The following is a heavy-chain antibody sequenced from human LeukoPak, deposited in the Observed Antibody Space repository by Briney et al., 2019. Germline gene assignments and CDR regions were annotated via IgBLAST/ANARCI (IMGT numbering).Heavy chain of an antibody. CDR3: ARDRSYSFDY. Sequence: PGGSLRLSCVVSGFAFSTYWMHWVRQAPGKGLVWVSRINTDGGGTTYADSVKGRFTITRDNAKTTVHLQMHSLGAEATAEYYCARDRSYSFDYWGQGTLVTVSS. D-gene: IGHD2-21*01. CDR2: INTDGGGT. CDR1: GFAFSTYW. V-gene: IGHV3-74*01. J-gene: IGHJ4*02.